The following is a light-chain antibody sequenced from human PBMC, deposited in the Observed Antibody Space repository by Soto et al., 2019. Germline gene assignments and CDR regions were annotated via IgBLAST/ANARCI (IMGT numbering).Light chain of an antibody. Sequence: QSALTQPASVSGSLGQSITISCTGAPSVVGYYNLVSWYQHHPGKAPKLVIYEASKRPSGVSNRFSGSKSGNTASLTISGLQADDEADYYCFSYAGSANLLFAGGTKLTVL. CDR1: PSVVGYYNL. CDR3: FSYAGSANLL. J-gene: IGLJ2*01. V-gene: IGLV2-23*01. CDR2: EAS.